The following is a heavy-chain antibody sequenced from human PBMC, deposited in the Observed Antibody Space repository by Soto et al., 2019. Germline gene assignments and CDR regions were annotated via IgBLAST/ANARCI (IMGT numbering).Heavy chain of an antibody. V-gene: IGHV3-23*01. CDR1: GFTFSSYA. CDR2: IGGTDYRT. CDR3: VGDYGGLEGFDV. D-gene: IGHD4-17*01. J-gene: IGHJ3*01. Sequence: GGSLRLSCAASGFTFSSYAMSWVRQAPGKGLEWVSGIGGTDYRTYYADSVKGRFTISRDNSKNTLFLQMNSLRAEDTAIYYCVGDYGGLEGFDVWGQGTMVTVSS.